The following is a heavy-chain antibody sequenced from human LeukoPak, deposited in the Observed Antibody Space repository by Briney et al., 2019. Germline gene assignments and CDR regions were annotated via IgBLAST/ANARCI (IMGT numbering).Heavy chain of an antibody. D-gene: IGHD3-22*01. V-gene: IGHV3-30*02. Sequence: GGSLRLSCAASGFTFSSYGMHWVRQAPGKGLEWVAFIRYDGSNKYYADSVKGRFTISRDNSKNTLYLQMNSLRAGDTAVYYCAKDSYYDSSGYYGGYYYYMDVWGKGTTVTISS. CDR1: GFTFSSYG. CDR3: AKDSYYDSSGYYGGYYYYMDV. J-gene: IGHJ6*03. CDR2: IRYDGSNK.